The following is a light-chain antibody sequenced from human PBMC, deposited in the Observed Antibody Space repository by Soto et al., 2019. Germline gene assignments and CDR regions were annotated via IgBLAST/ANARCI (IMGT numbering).Light chain of an antibody. V-gene: IGLV2-14*01. CDR1: SSDVGGYNY. CDR3: SSYTSSSTLV. J-gene: IGLJ1*01. CDR2: EVS. Sequence: QSALTQPASVSGSPGQSITISCTGTSSDVGGYNYVSWYQQHPGKAPKLMIYEVSNRPSGVSNRFSGSNSGTTASLTISGLQAEDEDDYYCSSYTSSSTLVFGTGTKLTVL.